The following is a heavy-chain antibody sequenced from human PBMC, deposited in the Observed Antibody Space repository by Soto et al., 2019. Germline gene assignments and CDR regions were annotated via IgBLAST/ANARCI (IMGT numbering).Heavy chain of an antibody. CDR3: ARVVGSWSYYYYYGMDV. Sequence: ASVKVSCKASGYTFTSYGISWVRQAPGQGLEWMGWISAYNGNTNYAQKLQGRVTMTTDTSTSTAYMELRSLRSDDTAVYYCARVVGSWSYYYYYGMDVWGQGTTVTVS. CDR2: ISAYNGNT. D-gene: IGHD6-13*01. V-gene: IGHV1-18*01. J-gene: IGHJ6*02. CDR1: GYTFTSYG.